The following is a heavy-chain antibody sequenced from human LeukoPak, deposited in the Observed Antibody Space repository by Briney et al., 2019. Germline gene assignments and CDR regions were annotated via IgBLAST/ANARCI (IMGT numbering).Heavy chain of an antibody. CDR3: ARGSSWYYYYYYYMDV. CDR1: GGSIRSYY. CDR2: IYTSGST. J-gene: IGHJ6*03. Sequence: SETLSLTCTVSGGSIRSYYWSWIRQPPGKGLEWIGRIYTSGSTNYNPSLKSRVTMSVDTSKNQFSLKLSSVTAADTAVYYCARGSSWYYYYYYYMDVWGKGTTVTISS. V-gene: IGHV4-4*07. D-gene: IGHD6-13*01.